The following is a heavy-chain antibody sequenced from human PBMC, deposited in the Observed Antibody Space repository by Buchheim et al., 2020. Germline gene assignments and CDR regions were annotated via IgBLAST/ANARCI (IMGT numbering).Heavy chain of an antibody. D-gene: IGHD2-21*02. J-gene: IGHJ6*02. Sequence: EVQLVESGGGLVQPGGSLRLSCAASGFTFSSYEMNWVRQAPGKGLEWVSYISSSGSTIYYVDSVKGRFTISRDNAKNSLYLQMNSLRAEDTAVYYCARYGAYCGGDCYFGYYYGMDVWGQGTT. V-gene: IGHV3-48*03. CDR3: ARYGAYCGGDCYFGYYYGMDV. CDR1: GFTFSSYE. CDR2: ISSSGSTI.